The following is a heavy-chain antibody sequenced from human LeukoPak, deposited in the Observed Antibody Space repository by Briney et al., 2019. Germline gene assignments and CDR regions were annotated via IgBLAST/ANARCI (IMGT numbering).Heavy chain of an antibody. Sequence: PGGSLRLSCAASGFTFSSYAMSRVRQAPGKGLEWVSAISGSGGSTYYADSVKGRFTISRDNSKNTLYLQMNSLRAEDTAVYYCAKEGLPNRLYYMDVWGKGTTVTVSS. CDR2: ISGSGGST. CDR3: AKEGLPNRLYYMDV. J-gene: IGHJ6*03. CDR1: GFTFSSYA. D-gene: IGHD5-12*01. V-gene: IGHV3-23*01.